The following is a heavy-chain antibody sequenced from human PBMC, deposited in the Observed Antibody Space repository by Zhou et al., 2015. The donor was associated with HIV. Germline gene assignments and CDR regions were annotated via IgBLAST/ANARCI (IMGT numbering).Heavy chain of an antibody. CDR2: ISAHNGNT. D-gene: IGHD2-15*01. J-gene: IGHJ5*02. CDR3: ASEGFRLVAATSGFDP. V-gene: IGHV1-18*01. Sequence: QVQLVQSGAEVKKPGASVRVSCKAYGYTFTNFGFTWVRQAPGQGLEWLGWISAHNGNTNYAQNVQGRVTLTTDPSTRTAYMELRSLRYDDTAMYYCASEGFRLVAATSGFDPWGQGTLVTVSS. CDR1: GYTFTNFG.